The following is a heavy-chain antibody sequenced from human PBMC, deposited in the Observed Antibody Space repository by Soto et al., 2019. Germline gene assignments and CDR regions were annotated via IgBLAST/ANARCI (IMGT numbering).Heavy chain of an antibody. CDR2: INGDGSTT. CDR3: ARVGVGHYEFDF. D-gene: IGHD3-16*01. V-gene: IGHV3-74*01. Sequence: GGSLRLSCAASGFTFSSYWMHWVRQAPGKGLVWVSRINGDGSTTSYADSVKGRFTISRDNAKNTLYLQMNSLRAEDTAVYYCARVGVGHYEFDFWGQGTLVTVSS. J-gene: IGHJ4*02. CDR1: GFTFSSYW.